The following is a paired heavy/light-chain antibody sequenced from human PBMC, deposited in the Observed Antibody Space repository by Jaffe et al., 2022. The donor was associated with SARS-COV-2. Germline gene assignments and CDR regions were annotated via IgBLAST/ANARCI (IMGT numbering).Heavy chain of an antibody. D-gene: IGHD1-7*01. CDR1: GFTFSNYA. Sequence: EVYLLESAGGLVQPGGSLRLSCAASGFTFSNYAMTWVRQAPGKGLEWVSTITGNAATTYYADSVKGRFTISRDNSNNVLYLQMNSLRADDTAVYYCAKDPLSRHHGTRVDYWGQGTLVTVSS. CDR3: AKDPLSRHHGTRVDY. CDR2: ITGNAATT. J-gene: IGHJ4*02. V-gene: IGHV3-23*01.
Light chain of an antibody. V-gene: IGKV1-17*01. J-gene: IGKJ1*01. CDR2: DAS. CDR3: LQHNTFPRT. Sequence: DIQMTQSPSSLSASVGDRVTITCRASQGIRNDLGWYQQKPGKAPKRLIHDASNLQSGVPSRFSGSGSGTEFTLTISSLQPEDFATYYCLQHNTFPRTFGQGTKVEIK. CDR1: QGIRND.